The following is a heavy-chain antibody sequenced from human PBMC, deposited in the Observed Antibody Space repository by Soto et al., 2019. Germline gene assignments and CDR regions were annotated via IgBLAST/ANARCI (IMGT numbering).Heavy chain of an antibody. Sequence: PSETLSLTCTVSGGSISSYYWSWIRQPPGKGLEWIGYIYYSGSTNYNPSLKSRVTISVDTSKNQFSLKLSSVTAADTAVYYCARVGGLSIAARSYFDYWGQGTLVTAPQ. J-gene: IGHJ4*02. CDR1: GGSISSYY. D-gene: IGHD6-6*01. CDR2: IYYSGST. V-gene: IGHV4-59*01. CDR3: ARVGGLSIAARSYFDY.